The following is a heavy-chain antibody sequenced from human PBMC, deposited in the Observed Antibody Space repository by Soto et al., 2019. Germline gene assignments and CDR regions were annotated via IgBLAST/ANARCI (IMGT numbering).Heavy chain of an antibody. CDR3: ARRSSSWYFDY. J-gene: IGHJ4*02. CDR2: ISGSGDST. CDR1: GFTFSNYA. D-gene: IGHD6-13*01. Sequence: EVQLLESGGGLVQPGGSLRLSCAASGFTFSNYAMNWVRQAPGKGLEWVSVISGSGDSTYYADSVKGRFTISRDSSKNTLYRQMNSLRAEDTAVYYCARRSSSWYFDYWGQGTLVTVSS. V-gene: IGHV3-23*01.